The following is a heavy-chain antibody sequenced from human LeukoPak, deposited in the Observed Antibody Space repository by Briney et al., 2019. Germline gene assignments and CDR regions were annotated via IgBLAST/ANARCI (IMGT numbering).Heavy chain of an antibody. CDR2: IIPSFGTA. V-gene: IGHV1-69*06. CDR3: ARLRLAAADVDY. D-gene: IGHD6-13*01. CDR1: GGTFSSYA. Sequence: RASVKVSCKASGGTFSSYAISWVRQAPGQGLEGMGGIIPSFGTANYAQKFQGRGTITADKSTSTAYMELSSLRSEDTAVYYCARLRLAAADVDYWGQGTLVTVSS. J-gene: IGHJ4*02.